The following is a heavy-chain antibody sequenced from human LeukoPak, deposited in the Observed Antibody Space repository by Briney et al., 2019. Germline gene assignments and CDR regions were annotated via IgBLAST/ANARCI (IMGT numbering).Heavy chain of an antibody. CDR2: INHSGNT. J-gene: IGHJ4*02. V-gene: IGHV4-34*01. Sequence: SETLSLTCAVYGGSFSGYYWSWIRQSPGKGLERIAEINHSGNTNYNPSLKSRVTISVDTPKNQFSLKLSSVTAADTAIYYCARDPLLWFGESSRHFDSWGQGTLVTVSS. CDR3: ARDPLLWFGESSRHFDS. CDR1: GGSFSGYY. D-gene: IGHD3-10*01.